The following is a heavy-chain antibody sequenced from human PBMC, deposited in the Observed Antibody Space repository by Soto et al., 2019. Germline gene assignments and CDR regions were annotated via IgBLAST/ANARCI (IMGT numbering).Heavy chain of an antibody. CDR3: ARLIKDCSSTSCPNWFDP. CDR1: GGSISSSSYY. V-gene: IGHV4-39*01. CDR2: IYYSGST. J-gene: IGHJ5*02. D-gene: IGHD2-2*01. Sequence: SETLSLTCTVSGGSISSSSYYWGWIRQPPGKGLEWIGSIYYSGSTYYNPSLKSRVTISVDTSKNQFSLKLSSVTAADTAVYYCARLIKDCSSTSCPNWFDPWGQGTLVTVSS.